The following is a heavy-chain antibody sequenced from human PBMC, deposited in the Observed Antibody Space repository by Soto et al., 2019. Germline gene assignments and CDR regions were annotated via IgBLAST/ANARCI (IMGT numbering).Heavy chain of an antibody. D-gene: IGHD1-20*01. CDR3: ARDASIGMNDY. J-gene: IGHJ4*02. CDR2: ISAYNGNT. V-gene: IGHV1-18*01. CDR1: GYTFTSYG. Sequence: QVQLVQSGAEVKKPGASVKVSCKPSGYTFTSYGISWVRQAPGQGLEWMGWISAYNGNTKYAQKHQGRVTMTTDTTTSTAYMELRSMRSDDTAVYYCARDASIGMNDYWGQGTLVSVSS.